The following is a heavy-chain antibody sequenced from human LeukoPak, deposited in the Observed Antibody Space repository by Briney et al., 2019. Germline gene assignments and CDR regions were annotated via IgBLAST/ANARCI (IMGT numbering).Heavy chain of an antibody. J-gene: IGHJ4*02. CDR1: GFTVSSNY. V-gene: IGHV3-7*03. D-gene: IGHD6-19*01. CDR3: ARDYWGDSSGWYFVY. CDR2: IKQDGSEK. Sequence: PGGSLRLSCAVSGFTVSSNYMSWVRQAPGKGLEWVANIKQDGSEKRYVDSVEGRFSISRDNAKNSLYLQMNSLRAEDTAVYYCARDYWGDSSGWYFVYWGQGTLVTVSS.